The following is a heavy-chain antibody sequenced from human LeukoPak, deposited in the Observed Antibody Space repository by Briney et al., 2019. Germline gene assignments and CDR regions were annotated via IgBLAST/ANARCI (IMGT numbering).Heavy chain of an antibody. CDR3: ARHRSPYGGIDY. Sequence: PSETLSLTCTVSGGSMSSYYWSWIRQTPGKGLEWIGYIYYSGSTNYNPSLKSRVTISVDTSKNQFSLKLNSVTATDTAVYYCARHRSPYGGIDYWGQGTLVTVSS. J-gene: IGHJ4*02. CDR1: GGSMSSYY. CDR2: IYYSGST. D-gene: IGHD4-23*01. V-gene: IGHV4-59*08.